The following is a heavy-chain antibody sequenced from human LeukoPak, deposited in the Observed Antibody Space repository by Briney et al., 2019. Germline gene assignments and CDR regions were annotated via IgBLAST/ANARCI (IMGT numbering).Heavy chain of an antibody. Sequence: GGSPRLSCAASGFPFTNAWMSWGRQAPGKGLERVGRIKSKSDGGTTDYAAPVKGRFTISRDDSENTLNLQVNTVKIEDTAVYYCTTENPTDFWGQGTLVTVSS. CDR1: GFPFTNAW. CDR3: TTENPTDF. J-gene: IGHJ4*02. V-gene: IGHV3-15*01. CDR2: IKSKSDGGTT.